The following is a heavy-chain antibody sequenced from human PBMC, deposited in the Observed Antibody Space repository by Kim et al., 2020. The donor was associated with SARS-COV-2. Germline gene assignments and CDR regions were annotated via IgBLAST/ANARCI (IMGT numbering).Heavy chain of an antibody. J-gene: IGHJ6*02. CDR2: IWYDGSNK. CDR3: AKDVNVLPFYGMDV. D-gene: IGHD6-6*01. CDR1: GFTFSSYG. V-gene: IGHV3-33*06. Sequence: GGSLRLSCAASGFTFSSYGMHWVRQAPGKGLEWVAVIWYDGSNKYYADSVKGRFTISRDNSKNTLYLQMNSLRAEDTAVYYCAKDVNVLPFYGMDVWGQGTTVTVSS.